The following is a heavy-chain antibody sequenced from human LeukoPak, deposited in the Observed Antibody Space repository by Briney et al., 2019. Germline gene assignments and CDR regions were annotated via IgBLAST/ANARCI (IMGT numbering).Heavy chain of an antibody. V-gene: IGHV4-4*07. CDR1: GGSITNFF. Sequence: SETLSLTCSVSGGSITNFFWTWIRQPAGKGLEYIGRIYASGSIDYNPSLKSRVTMSVDTSNNQFSPNLTSVTAADTALYFCARSARFNYYMDVWGKGTSVTVSS. CDR3: ARSARFNYYMDV. D-gene: IGHD2-15*01. CDR2: IYASGSI. J-gene: IGHJ6*03.